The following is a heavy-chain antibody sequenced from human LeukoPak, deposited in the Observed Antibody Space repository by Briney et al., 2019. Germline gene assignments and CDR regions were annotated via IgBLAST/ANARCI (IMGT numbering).Heavy chain of an antibody. CDR1: GGSISSYL. CDR3: ARGQYSGSCFDN. J-gene: IGHJ4*02. V-gene: IGHV4-59*01. CDR2: IYYSGST. Sequence: SETLSLTCTVSGGSISSYLWSWIRQPPGKGLEWIGYIYYSGSTNYNPSLKSRVTILVDTSKNQFSLKVSSVTAADTAVYYCARGQYSGSCFDNWGQGSLVTVSS. D-gene: IGHD1-26*01.